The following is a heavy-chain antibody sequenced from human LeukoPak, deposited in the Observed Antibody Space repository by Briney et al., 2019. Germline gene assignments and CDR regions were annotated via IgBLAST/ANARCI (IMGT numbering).Heavy chain of an antibody. CDR3: ARPLLWFGVADPGAFDI. D-gene: IGHD3-10*01. CDR1: GGPTTSING. Sequence: SGTLSLTCPVSGGPTTSINGGSWFRHPPGKGLEWMGEIYHSGSTNYNPSLKSRVTISVDKSKNQFSLKLSSVTAADTAVYYCARPLLWFGVADPGAFDIWGQRTMVTVSS. J-gene: IGHJ3*02. V-gene: IGHV4-4*02. CDR2: IYHSGST.